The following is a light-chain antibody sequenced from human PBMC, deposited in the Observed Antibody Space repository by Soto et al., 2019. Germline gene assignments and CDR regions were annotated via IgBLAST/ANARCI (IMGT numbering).Light chain of an antibody. V-gene: IGKV1-5*03. CDR2: KAT. CDR3: QHYNSNPWT. CDR1: QNINGW. J-gene: IGKJ1*01. Sequence: DIQMTQSPSTLSASVGDRVTFTCRASQNINGWLAWYQQKPGKAPKVLIYKATTLESGVPSRFSGSGSGTEFTLTISSLQPDDFATYYCQHYNSNPWTFGQGTKVEIK.